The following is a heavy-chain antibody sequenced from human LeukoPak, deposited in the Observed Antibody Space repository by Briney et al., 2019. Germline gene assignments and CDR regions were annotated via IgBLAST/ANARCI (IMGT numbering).Heavy chain of an antibody. J-gene: IGHJ4*02. CDR3: ARLYEYYDILTGYPY. CDR2: INHSGST. CDR1: GGSFSGYY. Sequence: SETLSLTCAVYGGSFSGYYWSWIRQPPGKGLEWIGEINHSGSTNYNPSLKSRVTISVDTSKSQFSLKLSSVTAADTAVYYCARLYEYYDILTGYPYWGQGTLVTVSS. V-gene: IGHV4-34*01. D-gene: IGHD3-9*01.